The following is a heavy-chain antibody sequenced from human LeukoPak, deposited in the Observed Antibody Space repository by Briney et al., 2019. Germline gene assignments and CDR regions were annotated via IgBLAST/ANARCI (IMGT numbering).Heavy chain of an antibody. CDR1: GYTFTDYY. CDR2: INPNGGGT. J-gene: IGHJ4*02. Sequence: ASVKVSCKASGYTFTDYYMHWVRQAPGQGLEWMGWINPNGGGTNYAQQFQGRVTMTRDSSVSTAYMELSGLTSDDTAVYYCARDRTVITLLDYWGQGTLVTVSS. CDR3: ARDRTVITLLDY. D-gene: IGHD3-10*01. V-gene: IGHV1-2*02.